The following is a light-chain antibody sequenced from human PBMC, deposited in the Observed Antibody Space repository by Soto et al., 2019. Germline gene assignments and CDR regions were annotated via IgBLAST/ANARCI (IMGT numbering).Light chain of an antibody. Sequence: ETMMTHSPSALSLSPWETATLSCRSSQNVHINLAWYQQRPGQAPTLLLYGVSARAPGVPARFSGAGSGTEFTLTIRSLQSADFAVYYCQQYATWPRTFGQGTK. V-gene: IGKV3-15*01. CDR2: GVS. CDR3: QQYATWPRT. CDR1: QNVHIN. J-gene: IGKJ2*01.